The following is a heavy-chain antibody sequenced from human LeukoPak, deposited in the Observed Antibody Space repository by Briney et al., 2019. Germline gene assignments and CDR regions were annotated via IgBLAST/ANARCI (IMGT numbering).Heavy chain of an antibody. CDR1: GGSISSYY. CDR2: IYTSRST. D-gene: IGHD6-13*01. J-gene: IGHJ6*03. Sequence: SETLSLTCTVSGGSISSYYWSWIRQPAGKGLEWIGRIYTSRSTNYNPSLKSRVTMSVDTSKNQFSLKLSSVTAADTAVYYCARMYSSSWPYYYYMDVWGKGTTVTVSS. V-gene: IGHV4-4*07. CDR3: ARMYSSSWPYYYYMDV.